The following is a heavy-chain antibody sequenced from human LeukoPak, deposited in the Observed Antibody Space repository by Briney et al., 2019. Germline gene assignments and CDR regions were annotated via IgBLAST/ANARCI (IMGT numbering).Heavy chain of an antibody. CDR2: VSAYNGNR. Sequence: ASVKVSCKASGYTFTSYGISWVRQAPGQGLGWMGWVSAYNGNRNDAQKLQGRGTMTTDTATSTAYMELRRLRTDATAVHHGARDASIIGVVITAMEASDIWGQGTMVTVSS. D-gene: IGHD3-3*01. CDR1: GYTFTSYG. V-gene: IGHV1-18*01. J-gene: IGHJ3*02. CDR3: ARDASIIGVVITAMEASDI.